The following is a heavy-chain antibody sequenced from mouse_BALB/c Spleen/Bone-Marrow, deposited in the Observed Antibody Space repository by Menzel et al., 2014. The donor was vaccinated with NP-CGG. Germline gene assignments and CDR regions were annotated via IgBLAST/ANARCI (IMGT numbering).Heavy chain of an antibody. V-gene: IGHV1S130*01. CDR2: IHPNSGNT. Sequence: QVQLKQSGSVLVRPGASVKLSCKASGYTFTSSWMHWAKQRPGQGLEWIGEIHPNSGNTNYNEKFKGKATLTVDTSSSTAYVDLSSLTSEDSAVYYCARGGYGNYYFDYWVQGTTLTVSS. CDR1: GYTFTSSW. D-gene: IGHD2-1*01. J-gene: IGHJ2*01. CDR3: ARGGYGNYYFDY.